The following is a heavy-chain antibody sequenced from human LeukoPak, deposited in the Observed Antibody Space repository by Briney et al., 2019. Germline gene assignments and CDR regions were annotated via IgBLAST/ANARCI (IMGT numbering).Heavy chain of an antibody. J-gene: IGHJ4*02. CDR1: GGSISSYY. CDR2: IYYSGST. CDR3: ARDATDYYDSSGFHYFDY. V-gene: IGHV4-59*01. Sequence: SETLSLTCTVSGGSISSYYWSWIRQPPGKGLEWIGYIYYSGSTNYNPSLKSRVTISVDTSKNQFSLKLSSVTAADTAVYYCARDATDYYDSSGFHYFDYWGQGTLVTVSS. D-gene: IGHD3-22*01.